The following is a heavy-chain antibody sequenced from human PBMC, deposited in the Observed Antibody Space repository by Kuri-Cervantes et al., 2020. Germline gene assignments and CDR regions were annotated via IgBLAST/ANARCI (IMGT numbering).Heavy chain of an antibody. Sequence: SVKVSCKASGGTFSSYAISWVRQAPGQGLEWMGGIIPIFGTANYVQKFQGRVTITADESTSTAYMELSSLRSEDTAVYYCARAERYSGGYSYGYYWFDPWGQGTLVTRLL. CDR2: IIPIFGTA. D-gene: IGHD5-18*01. V-gene: IGHV1-69*13. J-gene: IGHJ5*02. CDR1: GGTFSSYA. CDR3: ARAERYSGGYSYGYYWFDP.